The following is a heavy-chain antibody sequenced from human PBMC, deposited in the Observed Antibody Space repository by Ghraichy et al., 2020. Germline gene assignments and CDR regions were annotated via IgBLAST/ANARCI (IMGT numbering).Heavy chain of an antibody. CDR1: GYTFTMYG. Sequence: ASVKVSCKASGYTFTMYGIHWVRQAPGQSLEWMGWINAGNGNTKCSQKFQGRFTITRDTSASTAYMELSSLRSEDTAVYYCARDRSPETNLVRYYGLDVWGQGTTVTVSS. V-gene: IGHV1-3*01. J-gene: IGHJ6*02. D-gene: IGHD2-8*01. CDR2: INAGNGNT. CDR3: ARDRSPETNLVRYYGLDV.